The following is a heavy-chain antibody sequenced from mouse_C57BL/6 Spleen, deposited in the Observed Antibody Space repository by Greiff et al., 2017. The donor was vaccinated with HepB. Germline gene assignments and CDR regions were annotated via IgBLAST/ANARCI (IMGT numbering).Heavy chain of an antibody. CDR1: GYTFTSYW. J-gene: IGHJ2*01. V-gene: IGHV1-53*01. CDR2: INPSNGGT. Sequence: QVQLQQPGPELVKPGASVKLSCKASGYTFTSYWMHWVKQRPGQGLEWIGNINPSNGGTNYNEKFKSKATLTVDKSSSTAYMQLSSLTSEDSAVYYCARLLRYRDYFDYWGQGTTLTVSS. CDR3: ARLLRYRDYFDY. D-gene: IGHD1-1*01.